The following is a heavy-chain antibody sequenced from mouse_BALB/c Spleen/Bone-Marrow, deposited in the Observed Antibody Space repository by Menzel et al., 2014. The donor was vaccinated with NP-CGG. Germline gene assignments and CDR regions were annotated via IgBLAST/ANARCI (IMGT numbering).Heavy chain of an antibody. Sequence: VQLQQSGPGLVAPSQSLSIPCTVSGFSLTSYGVNWVRQPPGKGLEWLGVIWAGGSTNYNLALMSRLSISKDNSKSQVFLKMNSLQTDDTAMYYCARDPRTGTGAMDYWGQGTSVTVSS. D-gene: IGHD4-1*01. CDR3: ARDPRTGTGAMDY. V-gene: IGHV2-9*02. J-gene: IGHJ4*01. CDR1: GFSLTSYG. CDR2: IWAGGST.